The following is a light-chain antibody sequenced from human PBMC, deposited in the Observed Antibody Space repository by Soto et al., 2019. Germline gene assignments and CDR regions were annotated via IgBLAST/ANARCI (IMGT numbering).Light chain of an antibody. J-gene: IGLJ1*01. Sequence: QSALTQPASVFGSPGQSITFSCTGTSSDVGGYNFVSWYQQHPGKAPKLMIYEVSSRPSGVSNRFSGSKSGNTASLTISALQPEDEADYYCSSYTTSSTVVFGTGTKVTVL. V-gene: IGLV2-14*03. CDR2: EVS. CDR1: SSDVGGYNF. CDR3: SSYTTSSTVV.